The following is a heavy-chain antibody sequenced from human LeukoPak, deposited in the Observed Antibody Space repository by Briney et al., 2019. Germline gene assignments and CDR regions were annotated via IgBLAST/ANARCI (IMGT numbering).Heavy chain of an antibody. D-gene: IGHD3-10*01. CDR3: ARMGAGSASYYNNWFDP. Sequence: GGSLRLSCVASGFTFSGYAMSWVRQAPGKGLEWVSVISDSAISTYYVDSVKGRFTISRDNSKNTVYLQMNGLGVEDTAVYYCARMGAGSASYYNNWFDPWGQGALVTVSS. CDR1: GFTFSGYA. J-gene: IGHJ5*02. V-gene: IGHV3-23*01. CDR2: ISDSAIST.